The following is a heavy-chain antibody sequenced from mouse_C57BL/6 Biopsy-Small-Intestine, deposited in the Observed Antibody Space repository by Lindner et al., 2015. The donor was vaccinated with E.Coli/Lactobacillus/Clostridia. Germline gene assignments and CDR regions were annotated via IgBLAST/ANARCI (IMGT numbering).Heavy chain of an antibody. CDR3: ARGGIEFYDFFDY. J-gene: IGHJ4*01. Sequence: SVKVSCKASGYIFTNYYVHWVRQAPGQGLEWMGIINPINNYTSDAQKFQGRLTMTADTSTKTVSLELSSLRFDDTAVYYCARGGIEFYDFFDYWGQGTLVTVSS. CDR1: GYIFTNYY. V-gene: IGHV1-59*01. CDR2: INPINNYT. D-gene: IGHD2-12*01.